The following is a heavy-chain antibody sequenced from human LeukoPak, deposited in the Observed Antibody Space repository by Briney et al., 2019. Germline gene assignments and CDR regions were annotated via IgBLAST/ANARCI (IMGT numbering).Heavy chain of an antibody. CDR1: GFTFTTYR. CDR2: IDQDGSEK. V-gene: IGHV3-7*03. Sequence: LAGGSLRLSCAASGFTFTTYRMGWVRQAPGKGLEWVANIDQDGSEKYYVDSVKGRFTISRDNAKNSLYLQMNSLRVEDTAFYYCTKDYRRSGFYSYFQHWGQGTLVTVSS. J-gene: IGHJ1*01. D-gene: IGHD6-19*01. CDR3: TKDYRRSGFYSYFQH.